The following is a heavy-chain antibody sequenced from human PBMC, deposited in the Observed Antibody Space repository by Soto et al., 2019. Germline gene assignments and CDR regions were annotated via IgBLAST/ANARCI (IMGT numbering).Heavy chain of an antibody. J-gene: IGHJ3*02. V-gene: IGHV4-30-2*01. Sequence: QMHLQESGSGLVKPSQTLSLTCAVSGGSLSSSAYSWSWIRQPPGKGLEWIGFIYQSGSTYYNPSIKSRVTMSLDRPKNQFSLKLSSVTAADTAVCYCARELLFYDSDGFSWDDAFDIWGQGTMVTVSS. CDR1: GGSLSSSAYS. CDR2: IYQSGST. CDR3: ARELLFYDSDGFSWDDAFDI. D-gene: IGHD3-22*01.